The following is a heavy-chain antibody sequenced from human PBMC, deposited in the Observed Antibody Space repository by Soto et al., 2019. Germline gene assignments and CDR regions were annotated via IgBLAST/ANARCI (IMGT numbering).Heavy chain of an antibody. V-gene: IGHV1-69*13. CDR3: ARDPRYCSGGSCYSEYYYYGMDV. Sequence: GASVKVSCKASGGTFSSYAISWVRQAPGQGLEWMGGIIPIFGTANYAQKFQGRVTITADESTSTAYMELSSLRSEDTAVYYRARDPRYCSGGSCYSEYYYYGMDVWGQGTTVTVSS. CDR2: IIPIFGTA. CDR1: GGTFSSYA. J-gene: IGHJ6*02. D-gene: IGHD2-15*01.